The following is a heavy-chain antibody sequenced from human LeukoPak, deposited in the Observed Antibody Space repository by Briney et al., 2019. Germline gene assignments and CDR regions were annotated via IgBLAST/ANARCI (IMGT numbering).Heavy chain of an antibody. J-gene: IGHJ4*02. Sequence: SETLSLTCTVSGGSLISYYWSWIRQPAGKGLEWMGRVYNSGSTNYNPSLKSRVTMSVDTSKNQFSLKLSSVTAADTAVYYCARDLDSSGRGGLDYWGQGTLVTVSS. CDR3: ARDLDSSGRGGLDY. V-gene: IGHV4-4*07. CDR2: VYNSGST. D-gene: IGHD6-19*01. CDR1: GGSLISYY.